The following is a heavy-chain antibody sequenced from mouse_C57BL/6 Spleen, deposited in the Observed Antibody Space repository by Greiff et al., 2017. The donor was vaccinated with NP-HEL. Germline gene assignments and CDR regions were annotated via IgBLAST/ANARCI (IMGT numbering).Heavy chain of an antibody. Sequence: VQLQQSGAELVRPGASVTLSCKASGYTFTDYEMHWVKQTPVHGLEWIGAIDPETGGTAYNQKFKGKAILTADKSSSPAYMELRSLTSEDSAVYYCTRDKDYGSSYEGDFDYWGQGTTLTVSS. CDR1: GYTFTDYE. J-gene: IGHJ2*01. CDR2: IDPETGGT. CDR3: TRDKDYGSSYEGDFDY. D-gene: IGHD1-1*01. V-gene: IGHV1-15*01.